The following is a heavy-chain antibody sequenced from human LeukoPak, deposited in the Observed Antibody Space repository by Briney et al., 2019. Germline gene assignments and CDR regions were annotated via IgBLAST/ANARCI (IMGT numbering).Heavy chain of an antibody. D-gene: IGHD1-26*01. CDR1: GFTFSSYA. J-gene: IGHJ3*02. CDR2: ISWNSGSI. V-gene: IGHV3-9*01. Sequence: GGSLRLSCAASGFTFSSYAMSWVRQAPGKGLEWVSGISWNSGSIGYADSVKGRFTISRDNAKNSLYLQMNSLRAEDTALYYCAKSGSYYLGAFDIWGQGTMVTVSS. CDR3: AKSGSYYLGAFDI.